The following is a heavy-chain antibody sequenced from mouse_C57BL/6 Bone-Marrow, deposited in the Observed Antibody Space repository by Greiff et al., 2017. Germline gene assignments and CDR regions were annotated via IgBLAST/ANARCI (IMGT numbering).Heavy chain of an antibody. CDR1: GFTFSSYA. CDR3: TRVYYYPFDY. Sequence: EVHLVESGEGLVQPGGSLKLSCAASGFTFSSYAMSCVRQTPEKRLEWVAYISSGGDYIYYADTVKGRFTISRDNARNTLYLQMSSLKSEDTAMYYCTRVYYYPFDYWGQGTTLTVSS. D-gene: IGHD1-1*01. J-gene: IGHJ2*01. V-gene: IGHV5-9-1*02. CDR2: ISSGGDYI.